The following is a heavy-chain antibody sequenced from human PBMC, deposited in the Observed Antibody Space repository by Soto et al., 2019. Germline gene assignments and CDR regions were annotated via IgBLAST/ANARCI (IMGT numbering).Heavy chain of an antibody. J-gene: IGHJ4*02. D-gene: IGHD3-10*01. V-gene: IGHV1-2*04. CDR2: FNPNSGGT. Sequence: QVPLVQSGAEVKKPGASVKVSCKASGYTFTGYYMHWVRQAPGQGLEWMGWFNPNSGGTNYAQKFQGWVTMTRDTSISTAYMELSRLRSDDTAVYYCARGGWSGLWFGEDIDYWGQGTLVTVSS. CDR3: ARGGWSGLWFGEDIDY. CDR1: GYTFTGYY.